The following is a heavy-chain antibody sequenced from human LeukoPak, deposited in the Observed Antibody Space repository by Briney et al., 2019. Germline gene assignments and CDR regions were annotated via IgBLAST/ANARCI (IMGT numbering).Heavy chain of an antibody. CDR3: ARIRGIAVAGSGY. D-gene: IGHD6-19*01. J-gene: IGHJ4*02. CDR2: INPNSGGT. V-gene: IGHV1-2*02. Sequence: ASVKVSCKASGGTFSSYAISWVRQAPGQGLEWMGWINPNSGGTNYAQKCQGRVTMTRDTSISTAYMELSRLRSDDTAVYYCARIRGIAVAGSGYCGQGTLVTVSS. CDR1: GGTFSSYA.